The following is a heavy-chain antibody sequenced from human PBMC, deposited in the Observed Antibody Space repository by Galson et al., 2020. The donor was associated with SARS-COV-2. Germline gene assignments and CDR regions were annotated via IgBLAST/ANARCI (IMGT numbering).Heavy chain of an antibody. D-gene: IGHD3-22*01. Sequence: SETLSLTCPVSGGSISSSNWWSWVRQPPGKGLEWIGEIYHSGSTNYNPSLKSRVTISVDKSKNQFSLKLSSVTAADTAVYYCARGPQYDSSGYYYVYWGQGTLVTVSS. V-gene: IGHV4-4*02. CDR2: IYHSGST. CDR3: ARGPQYDSSGYYYVY. J-gene: IGHJ4*02. CDR1: GGSISSSNW.